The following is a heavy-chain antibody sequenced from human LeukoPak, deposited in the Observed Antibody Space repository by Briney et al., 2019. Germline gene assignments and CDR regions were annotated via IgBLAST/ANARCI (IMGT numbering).Heavy chain of an antibody. V-gene: IGHV1-8*01. D-gene: IGHD3-10*01. CDR1: GYTFTTYD. CDR3: ARGPSRDYGSGSSWFDP. Sequence: GGSVKVSCKASGYTFTTYDINWVRQVTGQGLEWMGWMNPNSGNTGYAQKIQGRVTMTRNTSINTAYMELSSLRSEDTAVYYCARGPSRDYGSGSSWFDPWGQGTLVTVSS. CDR2: MNPNSGNT. J-gene: IGHJ5*02.